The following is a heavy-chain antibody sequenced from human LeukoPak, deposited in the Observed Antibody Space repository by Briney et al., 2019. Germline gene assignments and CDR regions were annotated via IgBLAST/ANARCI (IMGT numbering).Heavy chain of an antibody. V-gene: IGHV1-8*03. Sequence: ASVKVSCKASGYTFTGYYMHWVRQAPRQGLEWMGWTNPNTGNTDFVQKFQGRVTITRNTSISTAYMELSSLRSEDTAVYYCARPDSSNAFDIWGQGTMVTVSS. D-gene: IGHD3-22*01. J-gene: IGHJ3*02. CDR2: TNPNTGNT. CDR3: ARPDSSNAFDI. CDR1: GYTFTGYY.